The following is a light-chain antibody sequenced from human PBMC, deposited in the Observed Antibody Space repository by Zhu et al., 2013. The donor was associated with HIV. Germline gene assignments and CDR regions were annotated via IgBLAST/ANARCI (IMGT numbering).Light chain of an antibody. CDR3: QQYYSSPRT. CDR2: WAS. CDR1: QSVLYSSSKSVLYSSSNNNY. J-gene: IGKJ1*01. V-gene: IGKV4-1*01. Sequence: DIVMTQSPDSLAVSLGERATINCKSSQSVLYSSSKSVLYSSSNNNYLPWYQQKPGQPPNLLIYWASTRESGVPDRFSGSGSGADFTLTISSLQAENVAVYYCQQYYSSPRTFGQGTKVEIK.